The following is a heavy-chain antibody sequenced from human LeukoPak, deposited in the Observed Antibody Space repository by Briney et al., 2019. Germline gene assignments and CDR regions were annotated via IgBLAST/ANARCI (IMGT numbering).Heavy chain of an antibody. D-gene: IGHD3-10*01. V-gene: IGHV3-21*01. Sequence: GGSLRLSCAASGFTFSSNSMTWVRQAPGKGLEWDSSISSSSSYKNNEESVKGRFTITRNNAKNSLYLKMNSLRAEDTAVYYCARGVLYGSGSYAFDIWGQGTMVTVSS. J-gene: IGHJ3*02. CDR2: ISSSSSYK. CDR1: GFTFSSNS. CDR3: ARGVLYGSGSYAFDI.